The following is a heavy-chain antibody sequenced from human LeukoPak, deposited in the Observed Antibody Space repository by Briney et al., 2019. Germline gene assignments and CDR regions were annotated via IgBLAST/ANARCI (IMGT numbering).Heavy chain of an antibody. J-gene: IGHJ5*02. CDR3: ARGVDRSLWFGTVGFDP. V-gene: IGHV6-1*01. Sequence: SQTLSLTCAISGDSVSSNSAAWNWFRQSPSRGLEWLGRTYYRSKWYNDYAVSVKSRITINPDTSTNKFSLQMNSVTPEDTAVYYCARGVDRSLWFGTVGFDPWGQGTLVTVSS. CDR1: GDSVSSNSAA. CDR2: TYYRSKWYN. D-gene: IGHD3-10*01.